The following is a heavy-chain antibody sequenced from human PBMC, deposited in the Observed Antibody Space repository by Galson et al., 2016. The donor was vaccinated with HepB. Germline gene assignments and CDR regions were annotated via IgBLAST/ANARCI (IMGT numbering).Heavy chain of an antibody. V-gene: IGHV3-30-3*01. CDR2: ISFDGNTK. CDR1: GFTFSRNA. CDR3: ATLQGYGDYGAYRYYSKDV. Sequence: SLRLSCAASGFTFSRNAFHWVRQAPGKGLEWVAAISFDGNTKKYLDSVKGRFTISRDNSYNTVYLQMKSLRADDTAVYYCATLQGYGDYGAYRYYSKDVWGQGTTVTVSS. D-gene: IGHD4-17*01. J-gene: IGHJ6*02.